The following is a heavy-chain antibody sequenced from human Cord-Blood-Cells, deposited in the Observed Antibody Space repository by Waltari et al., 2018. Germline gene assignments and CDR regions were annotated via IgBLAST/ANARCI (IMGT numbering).Heavy chain of an antibody. D-gene: IGHD2-15*01. V-gene: IGHV1-69*01. CDR3: ARGSLMGRIGYYGMDV. J-gene: IGHJ6*02. Sequence: QVQLVQSGAEVKKPGSSVKVSCKASGGTFRRYAISWVRQAPGQGLEWMGGIIPIFGTANYAQKFQGRVTITADESTSTAYMELSSLRSEDTAVYYCARGSLMGRIGYYGMDVWGQGTTVTVSS. CDR1: GGTFRRYA. CDR2: IIPIFGTA.